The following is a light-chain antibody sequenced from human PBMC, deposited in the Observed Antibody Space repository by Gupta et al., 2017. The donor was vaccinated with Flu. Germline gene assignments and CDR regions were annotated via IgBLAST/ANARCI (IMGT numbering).Light chain of an antibody. CDR2: EVS. Sequence: QSALPQPASVSGSPGQSIPLSCPGTRSDVGSYNLVSWYQQHPGKAPKLMIYEVSKRPSGVSNRFSGSKSGNTASLTISGLQAEDEADYYCCSYAGSSVVVFGGGTKLTVL. J-gene: IGLJ2*01. CDR1: RSDVGSYNL. V-gene: IGLV2-23*02. CDR3: CSYAGSSVVV.